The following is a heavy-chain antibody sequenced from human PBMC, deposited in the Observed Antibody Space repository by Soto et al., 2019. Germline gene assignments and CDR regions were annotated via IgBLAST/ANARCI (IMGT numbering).Heavy chain of an antibody. V-gene: IGHV3-33*01. CDR2: IWYDGTNT. J-gene: IGHJ4*02. Sequence: QVQLVESGGGVVQPGRSLRLSCAASGFTFSGYAMHWVRQAPGKGLEWVAVIWYDGTNTYYGDSVKGRSTVSRDNSKNTLWLQMSSLRVEDTAVYYCARAGGYGYGEQTFDYWGQGTLVTVSS. CDR1: GFTFSGYA. D-gene: IGHD5-18*01. CDR3: ARAGGYGYGEQTFDY.